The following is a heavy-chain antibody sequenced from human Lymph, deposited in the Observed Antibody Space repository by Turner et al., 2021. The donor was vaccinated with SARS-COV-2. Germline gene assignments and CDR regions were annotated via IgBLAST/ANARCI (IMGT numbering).Heavy chain of an antibody. V-gene: IGHV4-59*01. D-gene: IGHD2-21*02. CDR3: ARETVNNWFDP. CDR2: IYSRGST. J-gene: IGHJ5*02. Sequence: QVQLQESGPRLVKPLETLSLTCTVSGGSMNSNYWSWIRQPPGKRLEWIGYIYSRGSTNYNPSLESRVTISVDTSRNQFSLNLTSVTAADTAIYYCARETVNNWFDPWGQGTLVTVSS. CDR1: GGSMNSNY.